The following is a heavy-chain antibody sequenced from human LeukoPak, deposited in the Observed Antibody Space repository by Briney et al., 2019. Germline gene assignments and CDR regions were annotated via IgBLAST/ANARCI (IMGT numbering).Heavy chain of an antibody. V-gene: IGHV4-39*07. CDR2: IYYSGST. D-gene: IGHD2-2*01. CDR3: ARSKRSYQLLWYNAFDI. CDR1: GGSISSSSYY. J-gene: IGHJ3*02. Sequence: SETLSLTCTVSGGSISSSSYYWGWIRQPPGKGLEWIGSIYYSGSTYYNPSLKSRVTISVDTSKNQFSLKLSSVTAADTAVYYCARSKRSYQLLWYNAFDIWGQGTMVTVSS.